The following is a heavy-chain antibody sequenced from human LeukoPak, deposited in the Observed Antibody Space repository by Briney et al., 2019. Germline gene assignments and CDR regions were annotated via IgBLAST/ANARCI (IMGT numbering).Heavy chain of an antibody. V-gene: IGHV1-18*01. CDR1: GYTFSDYG. CDR3: ARDGGTYYYSDH. J-gene: IGHJ4*02. Sequence: ASVKVSCKASGYTFSDYGISWLRQAPGQGLEWMGWINGYNGYTNYGQNFQGRVTVTTDTSTNTAYTELRSLRYDDTAIYYCARDGGTYYYSDHWGQGTLVTASS. CDR2: INGYNGYT. D-gene: IGHD1-26*01.